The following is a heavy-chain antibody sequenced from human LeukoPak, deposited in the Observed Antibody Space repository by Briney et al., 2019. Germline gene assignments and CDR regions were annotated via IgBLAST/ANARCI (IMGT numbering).Heavy chain of an antibody. D-gene: IGHD3-10*01. CDR3: ATGRGFFDY. Sequence: SETLSLTCAVYGGSFSGYYWSWIRQPPGNGLEWIGEINHSGSTNYNPSLKSRVTISVDTSKNQFSLKLSSVTAADTAVYYCATGRGFFDYWGQGTLVTVSS. CDR2: INHSGST. J-gene: IGHJ4*02. V-gene: IGHV4-34*01. CDR1: GGSFSGYY.